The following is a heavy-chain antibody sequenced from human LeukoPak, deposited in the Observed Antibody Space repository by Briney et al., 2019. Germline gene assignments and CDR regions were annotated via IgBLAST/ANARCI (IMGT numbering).Heavy chain of an antibody. CDR3: ARDLTIAAAGYDY. CDR1: GSTFSSYS. Sequence: PGGSLRLSCAASGSTFSSYSMNWVRQAPGKGLEWVSSISSSSSYIYYADSVKGRFTISRDNAKNSLYLQMNSLRAEDTAVYYCARDLTIAAAGYDYWGQGTLVTVSS. D-gene: IGHD6-13*01. V-gene: IGHV3-21*01. J-gene: IGHJ4*02. CDR2: ISSSSSYI.